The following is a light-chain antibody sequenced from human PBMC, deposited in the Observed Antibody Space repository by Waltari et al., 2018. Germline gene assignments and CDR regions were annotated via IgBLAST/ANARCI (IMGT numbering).Light chain of an antibody. CDR1: SSNIGFNT. Sequence: QSVLTHPPSASGTPGHRVTISCSGSSSNIGFNTVSWYQQVPGAAPRILMYTDNQRPSGVPDRFSGSKSGSSASLAISGLRPEDEADYYCAAWDDNLNGWAFGGGTKVTVL. J-gene: IGLJ3*02. CDR3: AAWDDNLNGWA. CDR2: TDN. V-gene: IGLV1-44*01.